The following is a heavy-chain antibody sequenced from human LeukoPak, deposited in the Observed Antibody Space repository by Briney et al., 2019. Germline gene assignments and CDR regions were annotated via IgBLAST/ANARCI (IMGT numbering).Heavy chain of an antibody. V-gene: IGHV3-30*18. CDR1: GFTFSSYG. J-gene: IGHJ6*02. CDR2: ISYDGSNK. Sequence: HPGGSLRLSCAASGFTFSSYGMHWVRQAPGKGLEWVAVISYDGSNKYYAGSVKGRFTISRDNSKNTLYLQMNSLRAEDTAVYYCAKDDEVLRFLEWLLYFGGMDVWGQGTTVTVSS. CDR3: AKDDEVLRFLEWLLYFGGMDV. D-gene: IGHD3-3*01.